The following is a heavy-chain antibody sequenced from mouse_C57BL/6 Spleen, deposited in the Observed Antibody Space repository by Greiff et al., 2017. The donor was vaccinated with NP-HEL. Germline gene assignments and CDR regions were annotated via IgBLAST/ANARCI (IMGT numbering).Heavy chain of an antibody. Sequence: QVQLQQPGAELVMPGASVKLSCKASGYTFTSYWMHWVKQRPGQGLEWIGELDPSDSYTNYNQKFKGKSTLTVDKSSSTAYMQLSSLTSEDSAVYYCARRDYSNYAMDYWGQGTSVTVSS. D-gene: IGHD2-5*01. CDR3: ARRDYSNYAMDY. CDR2: LDPSDSYT. V-gene: IGHV1-69*01. CDR1: GYTFTSYW. J-gene: IGHJ4*01.